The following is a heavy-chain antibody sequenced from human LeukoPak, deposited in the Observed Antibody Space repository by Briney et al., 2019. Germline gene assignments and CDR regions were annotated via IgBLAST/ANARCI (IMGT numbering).Heavy chain of an antibody. CDR1: GGSISSGDYY. J-gene: IGHJ5*02. CDR2: IYTSGST. CDR3: ARDLTTSRTTGTKT. D-gene: IGHD1-1*01. V-gene: IGHV4-61*02. Sequence: TLSLTCTVSGGSISSGDYYWSWIRQPAGKGLEWIGRIYTSGSTNYNPSLKSRVTISVDTSKNQFSLKLSSVTAADTAVYYCARDLTTSRTTGTKTWGQGTLVTVSS.